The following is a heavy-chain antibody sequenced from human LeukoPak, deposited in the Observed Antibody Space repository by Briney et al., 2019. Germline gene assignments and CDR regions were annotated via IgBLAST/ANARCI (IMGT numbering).Heavy chain of an antibody. Sequence: GGSLRLSCAASGFTFTTYGMHWVRQAPGKGLEGVAVIYYDGRKKFYGDSVTGRFTISRDNSKNTLYPQMNSLRAEDTAVYYCARGTDYGDFYYYYGMDVWGQGTTVTVSS. CDR1: GFTFTTYG. CDR2: IYYDGRKK. CDR3: ARGTDYGDFYYYYGMDV. D-gene: IGHD4-17*01. J-gene: IGHJ6*02. V-gene: IGHV3-33*01.